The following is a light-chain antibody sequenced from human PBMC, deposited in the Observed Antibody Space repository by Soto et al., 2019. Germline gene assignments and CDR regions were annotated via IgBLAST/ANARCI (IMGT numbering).Light chain of an antibody. CDR1: QSISSW. CDR2: KAS. CDR3: QQYNDNWT. V-gene: IGKV1-5*03. J-gene: IGKJ1*01. Sequence: DIQMTQSPSTLSASVGDRVTITCRASQSISSWLAWYQQKPGKAPGLLIYKASNLESGVPSRFSGSGSGTEFTLTISSLQPDDSATYYCQQYNDNWTFGQGTKVDIK.